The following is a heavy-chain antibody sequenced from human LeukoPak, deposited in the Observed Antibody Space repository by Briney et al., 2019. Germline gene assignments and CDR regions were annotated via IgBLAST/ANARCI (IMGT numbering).Heavy chain of an antibody. J-gene: IGHJ4*02. CDR2: IKEDGSEE. D-gene: IGHD3-16*01. CDR1: GFTFSDFW. Sequence: PGGSLRLSCAGSGFTFSDFWMTWVRQTPGKGLEWVANIKEDGSEEYHVDSVKGRFTISRDNTKSSLFLQMNSLRGDDTAVYYCVRDSRPGGAMGLYHNFDFWGQGTLVTVSS. V-gene: IGHV3-7*01. CDR3: VRDSRPGGAMGLYHNFDF.